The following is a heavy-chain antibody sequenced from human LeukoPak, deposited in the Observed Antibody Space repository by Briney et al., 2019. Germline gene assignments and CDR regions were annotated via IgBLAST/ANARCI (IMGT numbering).Heavy chain of an antibody. CDR2: ISSSSSTI. D-gene: IGHD3-10*01. J-gene: IGHJ4*02. CDR3: AGDLSYYPSGR. CDR1: GFTFSSYS. Sequence: PGGSLRLSCAASGFTFSSYSMNWVRQAPGKGLEWVSYISSSSSTIYYADSVKGRFTISRDNAKNSLYLQMNSLRAEDTAVYYCAGDLSYYPSGRWGRGTLVTVSS. V-gene: IGHV3-48*04.